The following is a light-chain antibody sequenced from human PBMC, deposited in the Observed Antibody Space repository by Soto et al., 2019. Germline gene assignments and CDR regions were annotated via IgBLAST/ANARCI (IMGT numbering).Light chain of an antibody. CDR2: EVS. J-gene: IGLJ1*01. CDR3: SSYISSSTLNV. Sequence: QSVLTQPASVSGSPGQSITISCTGTSSDVGGYNYVSWYQQHPGKAPKLMIYEVSNRPSGVSNRFSGSKSGNTASLTISGLQAEDGADYYCSSYISSSTLNVFGTRTKVTV. V-gene: IGLV2-14*01. CDR1: SSDVGGYNY.